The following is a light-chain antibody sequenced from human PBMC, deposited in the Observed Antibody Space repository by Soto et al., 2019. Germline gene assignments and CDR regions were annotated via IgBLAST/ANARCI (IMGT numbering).Light chain of an antibody. CDR3: QQYGSYSVFT. V-gene: IGKV1-5*03. J-gene: IGKJ3*01. Sequence: DIQMTQSPSILSASVGDRVIITCRASQGIGVWLAWYQQKPGKAPKLLIYQTSTLESGVPSRFSGSGSGTEFTLTISCLQPDDFATYYCQQYGSYSVFTFGPGTKVDIK. CDR2: QTS. CDR1: QGIGVW.